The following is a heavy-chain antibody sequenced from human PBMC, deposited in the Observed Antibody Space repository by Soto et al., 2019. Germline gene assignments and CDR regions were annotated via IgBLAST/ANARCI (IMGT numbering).Heavy chain of an antibody. Sequence: EASVKVSCKASGYTFTSYYMHWVRQAPGQGLEWMGIINPSGGSTSYAQKFQGRVTMTRDTSTSTVYMELSSLRSEDTAVYYCARDQRPPSWNDYYHDGKDVWGQGTTVTVSS. J-gene: IGHJ6*02. CDR3: ARDQRPPSWNDYYHDGKDV. D-gene: IGHD1-1*01. CDR2: INPSGGST. CDR1: GYTFTSYY. V-gene: IGHV1-46*03.